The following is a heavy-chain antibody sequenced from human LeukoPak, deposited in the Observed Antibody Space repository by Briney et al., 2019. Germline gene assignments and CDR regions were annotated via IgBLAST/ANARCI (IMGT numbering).Heavy chain of an antibody. J-gene: IGHJ4*02. CDR1: GFPISSFW. Sequence: QPGGSLRLSCAASGFPISSFWMHWVRQVPGKGLVWVSSIKGSNGNTYYADSVKGRLTISRDNSKNTLYLQMNSLRVEDTAVYYCAKYPGDHIEYFDSWGQGTLVTVSS. V-gene: IGHV3-23*01. CDR3: AKYPGDHIEYFDS. D-gene: IGHD4-17*01. CDR2: IKGSNGNT.